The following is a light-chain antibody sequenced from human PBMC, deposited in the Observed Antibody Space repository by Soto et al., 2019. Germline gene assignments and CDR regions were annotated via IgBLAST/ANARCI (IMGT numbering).Light chain of an antibody. CDR2: GAS. Sequence: ETVMTQSPATLSVSPGERVTLSCRASQSVSSNLAWYQQKPGQAPRLLIYGASTRATGIPARFSGSGSGTEFTLTISSLQSEDLGVYYCQQYNNRLWTFGQGTKVEIK. V-gene: IGKV3-15*01. J-gene: IGKJ1*01. CDR1: QSVSSN. CDR3: QQYNNRLWT.